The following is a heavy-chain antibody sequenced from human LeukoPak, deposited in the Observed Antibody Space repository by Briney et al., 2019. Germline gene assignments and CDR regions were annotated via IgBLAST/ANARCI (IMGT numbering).Heavy chain of an antibody. J-gene: IGHJ4*02. CDR1: GFTFSSYS. CDR3: ARIQLYARGLDY. D-gene: IGHD5-18*01. V-gene: IGHV3-48*01. Sequence: PGGSLRLSCAASGFTFSSYSMNWVRQAPGKGLEWIAYISGSGSTIYYADSVKGRFTISRDNAENSLYLQMNSLRAEDTAVYYCARIQLYARGLDYWGQGTLVTVPS. CDR2: ISGSGSTI.